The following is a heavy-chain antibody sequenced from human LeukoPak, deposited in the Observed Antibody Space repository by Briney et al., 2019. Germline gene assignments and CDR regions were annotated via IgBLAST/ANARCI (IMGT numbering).Heavy chain of an antibody. J-gene: IGHJ4*02. CDR3: ARELSGWYPPPLAY. CDR2: ISYDGSNK. CDR1: GFTFSSYA. Sequence: GRSLRLSCAASGFTFSSYAMHWVRQAPGKGLEWVAVISYDGSNKYYADSVKGRFTISRDNSKNTLYLQMNSLRAEDTAVYYCARELSGWYPPPLAYWGQGTLVTVSS. V-gene: IGHV3-30-3*01. D-gene: IGHD6-19*01.